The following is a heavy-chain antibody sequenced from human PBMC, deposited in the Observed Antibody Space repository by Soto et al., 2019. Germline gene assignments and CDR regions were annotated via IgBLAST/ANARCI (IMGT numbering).Heavy chain of an antibody. J-gene: IGHJ4*02. CDR3: ARGGHVVVVTAALDF. V-gene: IGHV1-46*01. D-gene: IGHD2-21*02. CDR1: RDTFTDYY. CDR2: VNPSGGHT. Sequence: QVQLAQSGAEVKKPGASVKVSCKASRDTFTDYYIHGVRQAPGQGLEWMGTVNPSGGHTTYAQHFLGRMTMTRDTSTSTLYTELTSLTSEDTAVYYCARGGHVVVVTAALDFWGQGTLVTVSS.